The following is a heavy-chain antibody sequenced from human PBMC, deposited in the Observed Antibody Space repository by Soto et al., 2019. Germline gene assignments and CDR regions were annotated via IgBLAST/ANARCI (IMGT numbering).Heavy chain of an antibody. CDR3: SRTGPVPGSGLGFYFGMDV. J-gene: IGHJ6*02. V-gene: IGHV5-51*03. Sequence: GRSLKISCKGSGYSFTSYWIGWVRQMPGKGLEWMGIIYPGDSDTRYSPSFQGQVTISADKSISTAYLQWSSLKASDTAMYYCSRTGPVPGSGLGFYFGMDVWGQGTTVTVSS. CDR2: IYPGDSDT. CDR1: GYSFTSYW. D-gene: IGHD3-10*01.